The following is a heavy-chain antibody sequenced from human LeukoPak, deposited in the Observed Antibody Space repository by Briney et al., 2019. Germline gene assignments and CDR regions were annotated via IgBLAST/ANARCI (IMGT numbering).Heavy chain of an antibody. V-gene: IGHV4-39*07. D-gene: IGHD3-9*01. CDR2: ASEGGHT. CDR1: GGSISSSSYY. CDR3: VRDHRSLFDV. Sequence: PSETLSLTCTVSGGSISSSSYYWGWVRQSPGKGLEFIASASEGGHTFYNPSLESRLTMSIDTSKNQFSLKLSAVTAADTAVYFCVRDHRSLFDVWGQGSLVTVSS. J-gene: IGHJ4*02.